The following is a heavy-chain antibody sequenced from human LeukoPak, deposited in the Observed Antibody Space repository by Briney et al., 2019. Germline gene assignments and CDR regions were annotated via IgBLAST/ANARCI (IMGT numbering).Heavy chain of an antibody. V-gene: IGHV3-48*03. CDR2: ISSSGSTI. CDR1: GFTFSSYE. J-gene: IGHJ4*02. D-gene: IGHD5-12*01. Sequence: PGGSLRLSCAASGFTFSSYEMNWGRQAPGKGLEWVSYISSSGSTIYNADSVKGRFTISRDNAKNSLYLQMNSLRAEDTAVYYCARECAYSGYDYFIDSPSDYWGQGTLVTVSS. CDR3: ARECAYSGYDYFIDSPSDY.